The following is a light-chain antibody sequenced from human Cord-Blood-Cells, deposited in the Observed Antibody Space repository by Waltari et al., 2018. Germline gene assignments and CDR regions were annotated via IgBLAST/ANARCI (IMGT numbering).Light chain of an antibody. CDR1: SSDVGGYNY. J-gene: IGLJ1*01. CDR2: EVS. Sequence: QSALTQPASVSGSPGQSITISCTGTSSDVGGYNYVSWYQQHPGKPPKLMNYEVSNRPSWVSTRFSGSKSGNTASLTISGLQAEDEADYYCSSYTSSSTLYVFGTGTKVTVL. CDR3: SSYTSSSTLYV. V-gene: IGLV2-14*01.